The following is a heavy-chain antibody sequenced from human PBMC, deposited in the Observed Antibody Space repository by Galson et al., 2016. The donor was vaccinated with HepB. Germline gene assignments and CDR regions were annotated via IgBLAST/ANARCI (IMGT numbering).Heavy chain of an antibody. CDR2: ISGSGGST. CDR1: GFSFSRYA. CDR3: AREDSTIAAASFDY. J-gene: IGHJ4*02. V-gene: IGHV3-23*01. D-gene: IGHD6-13*01. Sequence: SLRLSCAASGFSFSRYAMSWVRQAPGKGLDWVSGISGSGGSTHYADSVKGRFTISRDNSKNTLYLQMNSLRAEDTAVYYCAREDSTIAAASFDYWGQGTLVTVSS.